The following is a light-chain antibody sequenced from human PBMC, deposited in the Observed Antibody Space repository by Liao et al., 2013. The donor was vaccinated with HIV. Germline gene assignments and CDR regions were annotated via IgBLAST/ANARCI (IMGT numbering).Light chain of an antibody. CDR1: VLAKKY. Sequence: SYELTQPSSVSVSPGQTARITCSGDVLAKKYARWFQQKPGQAPVVVIYKDSERPSGIPERVSGSNSGNTATLTISRVEAGDEADYYCQVWNSNNDHVVFGGGTKLTVL. J-gene: IGLJ2*01. V-gene: IGLV3-27*01. CDR2: KDS. CDR3: QVWNSNNDHVV.